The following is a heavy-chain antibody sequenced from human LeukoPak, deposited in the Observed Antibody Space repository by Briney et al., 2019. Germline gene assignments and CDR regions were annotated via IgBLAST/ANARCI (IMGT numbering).Heavy chain of an antibody. J-gene: IGHJ4*02. Sequence: GGSLRLSCAASGFTFTNSAMNWVRQAPGKGLEWVSSINDVASHIYYADSVKGRFTISRDNAKNSLYLQVNSLRAEDTAVYYCARALGYCSSTSCYPDYWGQGTLVTVSS. V-gene: IGHV3-21*01. CDR1: GFTFTNSA. D-gene: IGHD2-2*01. CDR3: ARALGYCSSTSCYPDY. CDR2: INDVASHI.